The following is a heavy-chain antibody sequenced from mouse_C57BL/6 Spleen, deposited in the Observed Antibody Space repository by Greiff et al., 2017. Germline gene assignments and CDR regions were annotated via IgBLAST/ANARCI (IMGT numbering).Heavy chain of an antibody. CDR2: FYPGSGSI. V-gene: IGHV1-62-2*01. CDR3: ARHEERTGNFDY. Sequence: VQLVESGAELVKPGASVKLSCKASGYTFTEYTIHWVKQRSGQGLEWIGRFYPGSGSIKYNEKFKDKATLTADKSSSTVYMELSRLTSEDSAVYFCARHEERTGNFDYWGQGTTLTVSS. D-gene: IGHD4-1*01. J-gene: IGHJ2*01. CDR1: GYTFTEYT.